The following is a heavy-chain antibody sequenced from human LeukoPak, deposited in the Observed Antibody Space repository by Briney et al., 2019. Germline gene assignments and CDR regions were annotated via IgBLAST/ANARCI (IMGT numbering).Heavy chain of an antibody. CDR1: GGSITNYG. Sequence: WETLCLTCTVSGGSITNYGWSWIRQSPGKGLEWIGRIYTSGSTNYNSSLKRRVSMSVDTSKNQFSLRLRSVTAADTAVYYCARESGYYYDTSGYTFDYWGQGTLVTVSS. CDR2: IYTSGST. CDR3: ARESGYYYDTSGYTFDY. J-gene: IGHJ4*02. D-gene: IGHD3-22*01. V-gene: IGHV4-4*07.